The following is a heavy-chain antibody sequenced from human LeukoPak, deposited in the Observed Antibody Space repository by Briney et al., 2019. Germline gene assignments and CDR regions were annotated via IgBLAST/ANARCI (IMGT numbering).Heavy chain of an antibody. CDR1: GFTFSSYW. D-gene: IGHD2-21*01. V-gene: IGHV3-7*01. Sequence: GSLRLSCAASGFTFSSYWITWVRQAPGKGLEWVSKIKPDGSVGYYVDSVRGRFIISRDNAGNSLYLQMNSLRVEDTAVYYCAQNIVAAAGDHWGQGTLLIVSS. CDR2: IKPDGSVG. J-gene: IGHJ1*01. CDR3: AQNIVAAAGDH.